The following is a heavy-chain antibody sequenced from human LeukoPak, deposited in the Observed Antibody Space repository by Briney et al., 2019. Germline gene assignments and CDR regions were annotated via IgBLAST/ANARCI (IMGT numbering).Heavy chain of an antibody. CDR3: AADLTASSTRRFDP. D-gene: IGHD2-2*01. CDR2: IVVGSGNT. CDR1: GFTFTSSA. V-gene: IGHV1-58*01. Sequence: ASVKVSCKASGFTFTSSAVQGGRQARGQRREWIGWIVVGSGNTNYAQKFQERVTITRDMFTSTAYMELSSLRSEDTAVYYCAADLTASSTRRFDPWGQGTLVTVSS. J-gene: IGHJ5*02.